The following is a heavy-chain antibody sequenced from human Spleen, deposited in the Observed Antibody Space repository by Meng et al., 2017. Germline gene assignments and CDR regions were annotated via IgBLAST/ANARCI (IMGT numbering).Heavy chain of an antibody. CDR1: GFTFSDYY. CDR3: ARDHCSGGSCYLSAFDI. V-gene: IGHV3-69-1*01. Sequence: GGSLRLSCAASGFTFSDYYMKWVRQAPGKGLEWVSSISSSSTIYYADSVKGRFTISRDNAKNSLYLQMNSLRAEDTALYYCARDHCSGGSCYLSAFDIWGQGTMVTVSS. D-gene: IGHD2-15*01. CDR2: ISSSSTI. J-gene: IGHJ3*02.